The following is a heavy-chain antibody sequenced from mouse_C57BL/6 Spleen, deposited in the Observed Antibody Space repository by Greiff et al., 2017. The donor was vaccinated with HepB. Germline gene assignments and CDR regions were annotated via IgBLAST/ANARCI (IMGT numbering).Heavy chain of an antibody. CDR1: GYAFSSYW. D-gene: IGHD1-1*01. J-gene: IGHJ4*01. CDR2: IYPGDGDT. CDR3: AREGVYYGSSSYYAMDY. Sequence: VQLQQSGAELVKPGASVKISCKASGYAFSSYWMNWVKQRPGKGLEWIGQIYPGDGDTNYNGKFKGKATLTADKSSSPAYMQLSSLTSEDSAVYFCAREGVYYGSSSYYAMDYWGQGTSVTVSS. V-gene: IGHV1-80*01.